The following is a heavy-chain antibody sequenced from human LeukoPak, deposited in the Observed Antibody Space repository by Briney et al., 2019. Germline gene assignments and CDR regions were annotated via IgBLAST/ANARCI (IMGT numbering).Heavy chain of an antibody. D-gene: IGHD3-3*01. CDR1: GGSISSSSYY. J-gene: IGHJ6*03. CDR3: ARVRYYDFWSGYDYYYYMDV. Sequence: SETLSLTCTVSGGSISSSSYYWGWIRQPPGKGLEWIGYIYYSGSTNYNPSLKSRVTISVDTSKNQFSLKLSSVTAADTAVYYCARVRYYDFWSGYDYYYYMDVWGKGTTVTVSS. V-gene: IGHV4-61*05. CDR2: IYYSGST.